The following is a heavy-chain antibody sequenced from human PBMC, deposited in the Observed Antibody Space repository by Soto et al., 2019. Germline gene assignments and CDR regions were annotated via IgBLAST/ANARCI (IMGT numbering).Heavy chain of an antibody. CDR3: ARTYIVATTSAWSHP. Sequence: GESLKISWRACGYTFTNDWSGWVRQMPGKGLEWMGIIYPSDSDTRYNPSFQGQVTISVDKSISTDYLQWSRLQASDTAMYYCARTYIVATTSAWSHPWGQATMLTVYS. CDR2: IYPSDSDT. J-gene: IGHJ5*02. V-gene: IGHV5-51*03. D-gene: IGHD5-12*01. CDR1: GYTFTNDW.